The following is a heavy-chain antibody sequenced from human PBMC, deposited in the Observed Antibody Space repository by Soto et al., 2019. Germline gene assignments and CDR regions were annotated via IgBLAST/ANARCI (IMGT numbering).Heavy chain of an antibody. Sequence: GGSLRLSCASSVFTFSNAWMSCVRHSPGKGLEWVGRIKSKTDGWTTDYAAPVKGRFTISRDDSKNTLYLQMNSLKTADTAVYYCTTDGVDSGCTPCHYGMEVWGQGTTVHVSS. CDR3: TTDGVDSGCTPCHYGMEV. J-gene: IGHJ6*02. D-gene: IGHD6-19*01. CDR2: IKSKTDGWTT. V-gene: IGHV3-15*01. CDR1: VFTFSNAW.